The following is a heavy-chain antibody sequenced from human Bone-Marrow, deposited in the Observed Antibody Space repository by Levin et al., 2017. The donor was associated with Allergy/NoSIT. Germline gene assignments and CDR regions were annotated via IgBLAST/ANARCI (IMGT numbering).Heavy chain of an antibody. V-gene: IGHV4-38-2*01. D-gene: IGHD4-17*01. CDR3: ASMTTVTKTYYFDY. Sequence: SETLSLTCDVSGYSINSAYSWGWVRQPPGKGLEWIGNIYSTDNTYYSPSLKSRVTISKRPSKNQFSLKLTSVTAADTAVYYCASMTTVTKTYYFDYWGQGTLVTVSS. J-gene: IGHJ4*02. CDR2: IYSTDNT. CDR1: GYSINSAYS.